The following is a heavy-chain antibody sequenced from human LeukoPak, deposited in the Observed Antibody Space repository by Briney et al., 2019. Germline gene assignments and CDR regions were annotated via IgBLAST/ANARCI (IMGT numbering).Heavy chain of an antibody. D-gene: IGHD2-2*01. V-gene: IGHV1-2*02. CDR3: ARVPIVVVPAAIRPSYNWFDP. J-gene: IGHJ5*02. CDR2: INPNSGGT. CDR1: GYTFTVYY. Sequence: ASVKVSCKASGYTFTVYYMHWVRQAPGQGLEWMGWINPNSGGTNYAQKFQGRVTMTRDTSISTAYMELSRLRSDYTAVYYCARVPIVVVPAAIRPSYNWFDPWGQGTLVTVSS.